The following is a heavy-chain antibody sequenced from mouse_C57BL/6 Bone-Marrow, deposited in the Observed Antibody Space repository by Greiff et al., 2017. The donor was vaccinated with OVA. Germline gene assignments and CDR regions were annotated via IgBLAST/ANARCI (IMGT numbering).Heavy chain of an antibody. J-gene: IGHJ3*01. Sequence: QVQLQQSGPELVKPGASVKISCKASGYAFSSSWMNWVKQRPGKGLEWIGRIYPGDGDTNYNGKFKGKATLTADKSSSTAYMQLSSLTSEDSAVYFCARGGDYDDGVFADWGQGTLVTVSA. CDR2: IYPGDGDT. D-gene: IGHD2-4*01. CDR3: ARGGDYDDGVFAD. V-gene: IGHV1-82*01. CDR1: GYAFSSSW.